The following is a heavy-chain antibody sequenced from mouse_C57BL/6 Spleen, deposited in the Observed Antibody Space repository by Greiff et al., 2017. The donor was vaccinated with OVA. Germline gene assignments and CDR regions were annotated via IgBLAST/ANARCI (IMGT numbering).Heavy chain of an antibody. CDR3: ASRLAD. CDR1: GYSFTSYY. D-gene: IGHD4-1*01. J-gene: IGHJ2*01. CDR2: IYPGSGNT. Sequence: QVHVKQSGPELVKPGASVKISCKASGYSFTSYYIHWVKQRPGQGLEWIGWIYPGSGNTKYNEKFKGKATLTADTSSSTAYMQLSSLTSEDSAVYYCASRLADWGQGTTLTVSS. V-gene: IGHV1-66*01.